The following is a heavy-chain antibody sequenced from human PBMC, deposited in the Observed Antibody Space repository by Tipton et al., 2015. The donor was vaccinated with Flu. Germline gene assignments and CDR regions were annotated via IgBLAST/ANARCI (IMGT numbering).Heavy chain of an antibody. CDR1: GFTFSRYA. J-gene: IGHJ4*02. V-gene: IGHV3-23*01. CDR2: ISGGGGST. CDR3: AKVIPEKVAGLDY. Sequence: SLRLSCAASGFTFSRYAMSWVRQAPGKGLEWVSAISGGGGSTYFADSVKGRFTISRDNSKNKVYLQMNRLRVEDTAIYYCAKVIPEKVAGLDYWGQGTLVTVSS. D-gene: IGHD6-19*01.